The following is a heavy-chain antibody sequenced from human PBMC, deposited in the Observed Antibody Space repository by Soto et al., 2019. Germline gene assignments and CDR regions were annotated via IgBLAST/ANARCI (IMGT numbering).Heavy chain of an antibody. CDR1: GYTFTSYA. V-gene: IGHV1-3*01. CDR2: INAGNGNT. CDR3: ARDSALIAVAGPIVDY. Sequence: QVQLVQSGAEVKKPGASVKVSCKASGYTFTSYATHWVRQAPGQRLEWMGWINAGNGNTKYSQMFQGRVTITRDTSASTAYMELCSLRSEDTAVYYGARDSALIAVAGPIVDYWGQGTLVTVSS. D-gene: IGHD6-19*01. J-gene: IGHJ4*02.